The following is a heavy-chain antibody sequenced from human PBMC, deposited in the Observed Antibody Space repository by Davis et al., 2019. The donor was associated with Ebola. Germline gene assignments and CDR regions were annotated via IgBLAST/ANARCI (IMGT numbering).Heavy chain of an antibody. J-gene: IGHJ3*02. CDR3: ARDSAMDI. CDR1: GFTFSSYG. Sequence: GESLKISCAASGFTFSSYGMHWVRQAPGKGLEWVAVIWYDGSNKYYADSVKGRFTISRENAKNSLYLQMNSLRAGDTAVYYCARDSAMDIWGQGTMVTVSS. CDR2: IWYDGSNK. V-gene: IGHV3-33*01.